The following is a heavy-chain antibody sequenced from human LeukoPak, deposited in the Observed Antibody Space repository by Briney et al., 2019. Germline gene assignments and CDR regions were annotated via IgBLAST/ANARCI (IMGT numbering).Heavy chain of an antibody. V-gene: IGHV1-69*05. Sequence: GASVKVSCKASGGTFSSYAISGVRQAPGQGLEWMGGIIPIFGTANYAQRFQGRVTITTDESTSTAYMELSSLRSEDTAVYYCARDAEIHYDILTGYYPYWGQGTLVTVSS. CDR1: GGTFSSYA. J-gene: IGHJ4*02. CDR3: ARDAEIHYDILTGYYPY. CDR2: IIPIFGTA. D-gene: IGHD3-9*01.